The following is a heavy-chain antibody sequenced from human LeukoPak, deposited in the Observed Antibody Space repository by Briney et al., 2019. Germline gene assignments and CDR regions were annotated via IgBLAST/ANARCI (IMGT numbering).Heavy chain of an antibody. Sequence: SETLSLTCTVSGGSISSSDYYWSWIRQPPGKGLEWIGYIYYSGSTNYNPSLKSRVTISVDTSKNQFSLKLSSVTAADTAVYYCARGTYYDFWSGYCYYFDYWGQGTLVTVSS. CDR2: IYYSGST. D-gene: IGHD3-3*01. CDR1: GGSISSSDYY. J-gene: IGHJ4*02. CDR3: ARGTYYDFWSGYCYYFDY. V-gene: IGHV4-61*08.